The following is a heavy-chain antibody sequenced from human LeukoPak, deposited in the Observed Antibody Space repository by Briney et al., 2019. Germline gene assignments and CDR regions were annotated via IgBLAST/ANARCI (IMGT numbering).Heavy chain of an antibody. CDR3: ARDQLTIFGVVIRNYYYYGMDV. D-gene: IGHD3-3*01. Sequence: ASVKVSCKASGYTFTSYGISWVRQAPAQGLEWMGWISAYNGNTNYAQKLQGRVTMTTDTSTSTAYMELRSLRSDDTAVYYCARDQLTIFGVVIRNYYYYGMDVWGQGTTVTVSS. J-gene: IGHJ6*02. CDR2: ISAYNGNT. CDR1: GYTFTSYG. V-gene: IGHV1-18*01.